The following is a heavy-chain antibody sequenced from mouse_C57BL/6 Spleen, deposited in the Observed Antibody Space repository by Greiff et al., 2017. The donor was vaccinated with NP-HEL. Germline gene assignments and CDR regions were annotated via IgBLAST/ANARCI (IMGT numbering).Heavy chain of an antibody. V-gene: IGHV1-78*01. CDR2: IYPRDGST. J-gene: IGHJ1*03. CDR1: GYTFTDHT. D-gene: IGHD1-1*01. Sequence: VHLVESDAELVKPGASVKISCKVSGYTFTDHTIHWMKQRPEQGLEWIGYIYPRDGSTKYNEKFKGKATLTADKSSSTAYMQLNSLTSEDSAVYFCAREVTTVVAEWYFDVWGTGTTVTVSS. CDR3: AREVTTVVAEWYFDV.